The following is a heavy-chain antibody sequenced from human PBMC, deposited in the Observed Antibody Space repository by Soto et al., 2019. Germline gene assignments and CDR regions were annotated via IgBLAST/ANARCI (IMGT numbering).Heavy chain of an antibody. J-gene: IGHJ4*02. CDR3: AKDMKSYGYAGGFDY. CDR2: ISYDGSNK. Sequence: GGSLRLSCAASGFTFSSYGMHWVRQAPGKGLEWVAVISYDGSNKYYADSVKGRFTISRDNSKNTLYLQMNSLRAEDTAVYYCAKDMKSYGYAGGFDYWGQGTLVTVSS. D-gene: IGHD5-18*01. CDR1: GFTFSSYG. V-gene: IGHV3-30*18.